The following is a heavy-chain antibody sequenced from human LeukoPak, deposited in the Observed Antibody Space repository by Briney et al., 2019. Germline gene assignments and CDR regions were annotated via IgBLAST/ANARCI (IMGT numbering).Heavy chain of an antibody. CDR1: GGSISSGGYY. CDR2: IYYSGST. Sequence: SETLSLTCTVSGGSISSGGYYWSWIRQHPGKGLEWIGYIYYSGSTYYNPSLKSRVTIAVDTSKNQFSLKLSSVTAADTAVYYCVRTSRYCTVGFDPWGQGTLVTVSS. J-gene: IGHJ5*02. D-gene: IGHD2-8*01. CDR3: VRTSRYCTVGFDP. V-gene: IGHV4-31*03.